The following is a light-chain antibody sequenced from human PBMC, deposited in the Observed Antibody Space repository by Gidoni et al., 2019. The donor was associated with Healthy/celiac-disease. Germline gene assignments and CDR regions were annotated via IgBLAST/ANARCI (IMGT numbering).Light chain of an antibody. CDR1: HSISSY. CDR3: QQSYSTLWT. CDR2: AAS. V-gene: IGKV1-39*01. J-gene: IGKJ1*01. Sequence: DIQMTQSQFSLSASLGDRVTITCRASHSISSYLHWYQQKPGKAPKLLFYAASSLQSGVASMFSSSGSGTDFTHTISSLQPEAFATYYWQQSYSTLWTFGQGTKVEIK.